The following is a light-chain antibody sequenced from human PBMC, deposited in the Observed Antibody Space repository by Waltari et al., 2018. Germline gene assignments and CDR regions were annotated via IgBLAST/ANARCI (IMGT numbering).Light chain of an antibody. Sequence: EIVLTQSPVTLSLAPGERATLSCWASQSVGSSLAGYHQKPGRAPRLPMYDASNRATGVPARFNGSGFGTDFTLTIISLQSEDSAVYYCQQRSNWPPITFGQGTRLEIK. CDR2: DAS. CDR3: QQRSNWPPIT. V-gene: IGKV3-11*01. J-gene: IGKJ5*01. CDR1: QSVGSS.